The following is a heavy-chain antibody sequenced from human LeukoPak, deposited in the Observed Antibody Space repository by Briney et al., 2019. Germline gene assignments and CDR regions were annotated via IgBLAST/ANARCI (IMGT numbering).Heavy chain of an antibody. J-gene: IGHJ3*02. CDR1: GFTFSSYS. V-gene: IGHV3-23*01. D-gene: IGHD4-23*01. Sequence: GGSLRLSCAASGFTFSSYSMNWVRQAPGKGLEWVSAISGGGSSTYYADSVKGRFTISRDNSKNTLYLQMNSLRAEDTAVYCCAKDFSPMSSLRSYAFDIWGQGTMVTVSS. CDR3: AKDFSPMSSLRSYAFDI. CDR2: ISGGGSST.